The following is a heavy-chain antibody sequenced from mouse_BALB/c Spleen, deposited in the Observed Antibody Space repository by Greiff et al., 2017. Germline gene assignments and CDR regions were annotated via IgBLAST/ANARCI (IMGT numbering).Heavy chain of an antibody. J-gene: IGHJ4*01. V-gene: IGHV3-2*02. CDR3: ARGGVYGDYVLDY. CDR1: GYSITSDYA. D-gene: IGHD1-1*01. Sequence: VQLQQSGPGLVKPSQSLSLTCTVTGYSITSDYAWNWIRQFPGNKLEWMGYISYSGSTSYNPSLKSRISITRDTSKNQFFLQLNSVTTEDTATYFCARGGVYGDYVLDYWGVGASVTVS. CDR2: ISYSGST.